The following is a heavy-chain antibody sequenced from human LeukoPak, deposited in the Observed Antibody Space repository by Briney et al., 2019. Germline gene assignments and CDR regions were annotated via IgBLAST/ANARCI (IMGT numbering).Heavy chain of an antibody. V-gene: IGHV3-23*01. CDR1: GFIFSNYA. CDR3: ARDQYDTWSRRGNFDS. Sequence: GGSLRLSCAASGFIFSNYAMSRVRQAPGKGLEWVSAIDSTGAYTWYADSVKGRFTISKDSSKTILYLQMNSLRAEDTAVFYCARDQYDTWSRRGNFDSWGQGTLVIVSS. J-gene: IGHJ4*02. CDR2: IDSTGAYT. D-gene: IGHD3-3*01.